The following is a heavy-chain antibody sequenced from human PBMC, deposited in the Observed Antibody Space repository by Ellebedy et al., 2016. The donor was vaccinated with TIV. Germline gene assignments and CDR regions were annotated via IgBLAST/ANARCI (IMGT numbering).Heavy chain of an antibody. CDR2: ISGTVATT. J-gene: IGHJ4*02. D-gene: IGHD1-7*01. CDR3: AKDLAAGTTLRLDY. CDR1: GFTFSSYA. V-gene: IGHV3-23*01. Sequence: GESLKISCAASGFTFSSYAMSWVRQAPGKGLEWVSGISGTVATTYYADSVKGRFTISRDNSKNTLYLLMISLRGEDTAIYYCAKDLAAGTTLRLDYWGQGTLVTVSS.